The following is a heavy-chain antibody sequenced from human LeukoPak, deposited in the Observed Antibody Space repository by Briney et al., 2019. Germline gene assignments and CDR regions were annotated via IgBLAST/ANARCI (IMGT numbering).Heavy chain of an antibody. V-gene: IGHV1-69*05. CDR2: IIPIFGTA. Sequence: ASVKVSCKASGYTFTSYAISWVRQAPGQGLEWMGGIIPIFGTANYAQKFQGRVTITTDESTSTAYMELSSLRSEDTAVYYCARDSFEYSSSDWGQGTMVTVSS. J-gene: IGHJ3*01. CDR1: GYTFTSYA. CDR3: ARDSFEYSSSD. D-gene: IGHD6-6*01.